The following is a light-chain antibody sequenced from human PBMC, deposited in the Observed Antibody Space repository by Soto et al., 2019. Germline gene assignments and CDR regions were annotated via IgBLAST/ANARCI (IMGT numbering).Light chain of an antibody. CDR2: STS. J-gene: IGKJ3*01. Sequence: EIVLTQSPGTLSLSPGERGTLSCRASQRFGSSNLAWYQQKPGQAPRLLIYSTSSRATGIPDRFSGSGSGTDFTLTISRLEPEDFAVYYCQQYGNSQFTFGPGTKVDIK. CDR3: QQYGNSQFT. V-gene: IGKV3-20*01. CDR1: QRFGSSN.